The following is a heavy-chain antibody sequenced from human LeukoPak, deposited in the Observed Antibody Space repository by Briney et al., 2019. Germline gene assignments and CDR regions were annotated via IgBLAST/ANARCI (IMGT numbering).Heavy chain of an antibody. D-gene: IGHD3-3*01. Sequence: GGSLRLPCAASGFTFSSYSMNWVRQAPGKGLEWVSSISSSSSYIYYADSVKGRFTISRDNAKNSLYLQMNSLRAEDTAVYYCARGGMVTIFGVADYWGQGTLVTVSS. CDR2: ISSSSSYI. V-gene: IGHV3-21*01. CDR1: GFTFSSYS. J-gene: IGHJ4*02. CDR3: ARGGMVTIFGVADY.